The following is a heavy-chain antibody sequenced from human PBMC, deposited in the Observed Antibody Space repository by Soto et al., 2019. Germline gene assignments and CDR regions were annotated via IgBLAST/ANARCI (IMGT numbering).Heavy chain of an antibody. CDR3: TIGRWSGEVFDI. V-gene: IGHV1-69*02. D-gene: IGHD2-15*01. CDR2: IIPMLGVR. J-gene: IGHJ3*02. Sequence: QVQLVQSGAEVKKPGSSVKVSCKDSGGTFSTYSMFWVRQAPGQGLEWMGRIIPMLGVRNYAQRFQDRVTITADKATATVHMERSRLRSEETALYYWTIGRWSGEVFDIWGQGTMVTVSS. CDR1: GGTFSTYS.